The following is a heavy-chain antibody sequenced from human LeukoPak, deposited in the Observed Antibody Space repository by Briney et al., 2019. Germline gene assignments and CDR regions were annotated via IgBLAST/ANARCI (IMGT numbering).Heavy chain of an antibody. V-gene: IGHV4-61*09. Sequence: SETLSLICSVSGGSINGGSYYWSWIRQPAGKPLEWIGHIFTTGSTSYNPSLRTRVTISEDSSKDQFSLNLKSVTAADTAVYYCARYGAATIARFDYWGRGTLVTVSS. CDR3: ARYGAATIARFDY. CDR2: IFTTGST. D-gene: IGHD5-24*01. J-gene: IGHJ4*02. CDR1: GGSINGGSYY.